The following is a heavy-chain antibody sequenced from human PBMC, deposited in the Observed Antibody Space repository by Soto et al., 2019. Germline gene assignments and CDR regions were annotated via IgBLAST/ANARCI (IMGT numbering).Heavy chain of an antibody. CDR1: GLTVSGKKY. Sequence: DVQLVESGGGLIQPGGSLRLSCAASGLTVSGKKYIAWVRQAPGKGLEWVSGVYDVDGTYYADYVKGRFTISRDTSKTIVFLEMNDLRPDDTAVYYCASWLLREHAYDVWGLGTTVTVSS. J-gene: IGHJ3*01. CDR3: ASWLLREHAYDV. V-gene: IGHV3-53*01. D-gene: IGHD1-26*01. CDR2: VYDVDGT.